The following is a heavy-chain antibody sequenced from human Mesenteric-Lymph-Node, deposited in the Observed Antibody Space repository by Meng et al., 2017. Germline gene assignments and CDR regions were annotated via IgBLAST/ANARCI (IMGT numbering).Heavy chain of an antibody. J-gene: IGHJ3*02. D-gene: IGHD5-18*01. CDR1: GFTFSNSA. CDR2: LVVGGGNT. CDR3: AADSGYTYGRDSFDI. Sequence: SVKVSCKASGFTFSNSAIQWVRQARGQRLEWMGWLVVGGGNTKYAQKFQERVTITRDMSTGTAYMELSSLRSEDTAIYYCAADSGYTYGRDSFDIWGQGTMVTVSS. V-gene: IGHV1-58*02.